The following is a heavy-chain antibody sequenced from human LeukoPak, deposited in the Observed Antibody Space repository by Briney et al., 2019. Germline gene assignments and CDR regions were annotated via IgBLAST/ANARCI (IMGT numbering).Heavy chain of an antibody. J-gene: IGHJ4*02. CDR1: GASTSTYY. CDR2: CHYSGST. D-gene: IGHD3-22*01. V-gene: IGHV4-59*08. CDR3: ARGFYDSSAYSNPFDN. Sequence: SETLSLTCTVSGASTSTYYWSWIRQRPGRGLEWVGYCHYSGSTSYNPSLKSRLMISVDTSKNQFSLKLSSVTAADTAVYYCARGFYDSSAYSNPFDNWGPGSLVTVSS.